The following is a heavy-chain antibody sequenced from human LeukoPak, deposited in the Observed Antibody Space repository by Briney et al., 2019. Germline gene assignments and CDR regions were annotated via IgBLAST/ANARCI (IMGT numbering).Heavy chain of an antibody. CDR1: GFTFSSYS. Sequence: PGGSLRLSCAASGFTFSSYSMNWVRQAPGKGLEWVSSISSSSSYTYYADSVKGRFTISRDNAKNSLYLQMNSLRAEDTAVYYCARGGNYGLYYYYYMDVWGKGTTVTVSS. CDR3: ARGGNYGLYYYYYMDV. V-gene: IGHV3-21*01. D-gene: IGHD1-7*01. CDR2: ISSSSSYT. J-gene: IGHJ6*03.